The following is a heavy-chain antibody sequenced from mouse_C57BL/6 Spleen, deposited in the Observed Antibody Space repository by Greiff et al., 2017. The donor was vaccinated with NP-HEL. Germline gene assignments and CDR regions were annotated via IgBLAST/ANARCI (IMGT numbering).Heavy chain of an antibody. D-gene: IGHD3-2*02. CDR2: IHPNSGST. J-gene: IGHJ2*01. Sequence: VQLQQPGAELVKPGASVKLSCKASGYTFTSYWMHWVKQRPGQGLEWIGMIHPNSGSTNYNEKFKSKATLTVDKSSSTAYMQLSSLTSEDSAVYYCARSRSSGPYYFDYWGQGTTLTVSS. V-gene: IGHV1-64*01. CDR3: ARSRSSGPYYFDY. CDR1: GYTFTSYW.